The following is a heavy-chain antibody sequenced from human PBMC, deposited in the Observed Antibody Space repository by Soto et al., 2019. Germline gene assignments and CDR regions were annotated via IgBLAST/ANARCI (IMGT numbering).Heavy chain of an antibody. Sequence: QVQLVESGGGVVQPGRSLRLSCAASGFTFSSYAMHWVRQAPGKGLEWVAVISYDGSNKYYADSVKGRSTISRDNSKNTLYLQMNSLRAEDTAVYYCARSIAIQLWKRSYYGMDVWGQGTTVTVSS. J-gene: IGHJ6*02. CDR1: GFTFSSYA. D-gene: IGHD5-18*01. CDR2: ISYDGSNK. V-gene: IGHV3-30-3*01. CDR3: ARSIAIQLWKRSYYGMDV.